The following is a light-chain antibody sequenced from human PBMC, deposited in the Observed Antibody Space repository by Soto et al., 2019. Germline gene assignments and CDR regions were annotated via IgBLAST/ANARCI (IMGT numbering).Light chain of an antibody. Sequence: IQLTQSPSTLPASVGDRVTLTCRASQSSSNWLAWYQQKPGAAPKLLIYHASILETAVPSRFSGNGSGTEFTLTISSLQPGDFVTYYCQQYNSYSFGQGSRVEIK. J-gene: IGKJ1*01. CDR3: QQYNSYS. CDR1: QSSSNW. CDR2: HAS. V-gene: IGKV1-5*01.